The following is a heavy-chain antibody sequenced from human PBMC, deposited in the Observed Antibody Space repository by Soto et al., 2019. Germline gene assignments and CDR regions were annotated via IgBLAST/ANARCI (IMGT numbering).Heavy chain of an antibody. CDR3: AIHCSGGSCYVFDY. CDR1: GGSFSGYY. CDR2: INHSGST. J-gene: IGHJ4*02. D-gene: IGHD2-15*01. V-gene: IGHV4-34*01. Sequence: QVQLQQWGAGLLKPSETLSLTCAVYGGSFSGYYWSWIRQPPGKGLEWIGEINHSGSTNYNPYLKSRVTLSVDTSKNQFSLKLSSVPAADTAVYYCAIHCSGGSCYVFDYWGQGTLVTVSS.